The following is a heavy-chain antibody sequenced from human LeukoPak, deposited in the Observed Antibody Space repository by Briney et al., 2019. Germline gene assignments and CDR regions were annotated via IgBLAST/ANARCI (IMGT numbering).Heavy chain of an antibody. CDR1: GFTFSNYA. CDR2: ISVSGGSI. Sequence: PGGSLRLSCAASGFTFSNYAQHWVRQAPGKGLKWVSGISVSGGSIYYADSVTGRFTISRDNSKDTLYLQMNSLRVEDTALYYCAKEHSVLTMMRGLDSWGQGTLVTVSS. CDR3: AKEHSVLTMMRGLDS. D-gene: IGHD3-22*01. V-gene: IGHV3-23*01. J-gene: IGHJ4*02.